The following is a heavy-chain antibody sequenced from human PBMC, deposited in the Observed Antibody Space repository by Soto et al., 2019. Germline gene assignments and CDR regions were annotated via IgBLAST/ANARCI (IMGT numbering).Heavy chain of an antibody. J-gene: IGHJ6*02. CDR3: ARGATYYDFWSGHYTSYTYYGMDV. D-gene: IGHD3-3*01. CDR1: EFTVSSNY. Sequence: EVQLVESGGGLIQPGGSLRVSCAASEFTVSSNYMTWVRQAPGKGREWVSVIDTAGRANYAESVKGRFTNSRDNSKNTLYLQMNSLRVEDTAVYYCARGATYYDFWSGHYTSYTYYGMDVWGQGTTVTVS. V-gene: IGHV3-53*01. CDR2: IDTAGRA.